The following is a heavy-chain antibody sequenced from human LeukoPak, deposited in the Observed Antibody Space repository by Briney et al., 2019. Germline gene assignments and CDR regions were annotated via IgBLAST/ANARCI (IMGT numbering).Heavy chain of an antibody. CDR1: GGSLSNYY. CDR3: ARGGHHDPAHYYFYQYMDV. CDR2: TYTGGDT. Sequence: SETLSLTCTLSGGSLSNYYSSWIRQPAGKGLEWVARTYTGGDTNYISSPKSRATMSLDTSKNQFSCDWRSVTATDTAVYIWARGGHHDPAHYYFYQYMDVWGKGTTVTVSS. V-gene: IGHV4-4*07. D-gene: IGHD1-1*01. J-gene: IGHJ6*03.